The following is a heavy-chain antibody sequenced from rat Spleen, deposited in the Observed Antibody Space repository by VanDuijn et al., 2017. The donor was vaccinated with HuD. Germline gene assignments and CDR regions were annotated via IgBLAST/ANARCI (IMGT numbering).Heavy chain of an antibody. CDR1: GFTFSDYD. CDR3: TRHGGLRNWFAY. Sequence: EVQLVESGGDLVQPGRSLKLSCAASGFTFSDYDMAWVRQAPTTGLEWIASLSTGGDITYYRDSVKGRFTISRDDAKDTHYLQMDSLRSEDTATYYCTRHGGLRNWFAYWGQGTLVTVSS. CDR2: LSTGGDIT. J-gene: IGHJ3*01. V-gene: IGHV5S13*01. D-gene: IGHD4-1*01.